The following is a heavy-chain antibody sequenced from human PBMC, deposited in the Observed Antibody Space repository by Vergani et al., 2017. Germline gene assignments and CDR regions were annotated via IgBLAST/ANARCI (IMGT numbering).Heavy chain of an antibody. V-gene: IGHV3-30*02. CDR1: GFTFSSYG. J-gene: IGHJ4*02. D-gene: IGHD3-16*01. Sequence: QVQLVESGGGVVQPGGSLSLSCAASGFTFSSYGMHWVRQAPGKGLEWVAFIRYDGSNKYYADSVKGRFTISRDNSKNTLYLQMNSLRAEDTAVYYCAKGGGGFDYWGQGTLVTVSS. CDR3: AKGGGGFDY. CDR2: IRYDGSNK.